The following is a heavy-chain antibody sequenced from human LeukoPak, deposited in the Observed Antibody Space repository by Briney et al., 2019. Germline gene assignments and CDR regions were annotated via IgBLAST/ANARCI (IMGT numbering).Heavy chain of an antibody. CDR3: ARERRSQAAQIALRYYYYMDV. J-gene: IGHJ6*03. CDR1: GGSFSGYY. CDR2: INHSGST. Sequence: SETLSLTCAVYGGSFSGYYWSWIRQPPGKGLEWIGEINHSGSTNYNPSLKSRVTISVDTSKNQFSLKLSSVTAADTAVYYCARERRSQAAQIALRYYYYMDVWGKGTTVTISS. V-gene: IGHV4-34*01. D-gene: IGHD6-6*01.